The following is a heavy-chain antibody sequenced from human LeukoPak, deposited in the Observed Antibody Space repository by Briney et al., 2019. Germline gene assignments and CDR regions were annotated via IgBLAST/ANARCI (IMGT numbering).Heavy chain of an antibody. CDR2: ISSRGSTI. CDR1: GFTFISYE. J-gene: IGHJ5*02. V-gene: IGHV3-48*03. CDR3: ARAPRFRLVGVPKGPFDP. D-gene: IGHD3-10*01. Sequence: GGSLRLSCAASGFTFISYEMNWVRQAPGKGLEWVSYISSRGSTIYYADSVKGRFTISRDNAKNSLYLQMNSLRAEDTAVYYCARAPRFRLVGVPKGPFDPWGQGTLVTVSS.